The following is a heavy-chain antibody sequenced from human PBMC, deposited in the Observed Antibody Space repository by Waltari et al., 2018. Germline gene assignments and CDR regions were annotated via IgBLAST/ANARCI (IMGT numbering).Heavy chain of an antibody. Sequence: QVQLQQWGAGLLKPSETLSLTCAVYGGSFSGYYWSWIRPPPGKGLEWIGEINHSGSTHFTPSRKSRVTVSVATTTNQFSLKLSSVTAAVTAVYYGARGRSGYCIGGSCYHLYYYYYMDVWGKGTTVTVSS. CDR2: INHSGST. J-gene: IGHJ6*03. CDR3: ARGRSGYCIGGSCYHLYYYYYMDV. D-gene: IGHD2-15*01. V-gene: IGHV4-34*01. CDR1: GGSFSGYY.